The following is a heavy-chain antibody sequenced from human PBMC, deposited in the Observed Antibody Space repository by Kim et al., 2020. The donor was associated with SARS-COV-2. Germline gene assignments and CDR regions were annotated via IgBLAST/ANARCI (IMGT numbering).Heavy chain of an antibody. D-gene: IGHD3-22*01. CDR2: ISSNGGST. Sequence: GGSLRLSCSASGFTFSSYAMHWVRQAPGKGLEYVSAISSNGGSTYYADSVKGRFTISRDNSKNTLYLQMSSLRAEDTAVYYCVKDDYYDSSGYSGGGAFDIWGQGTMVTVSS. CDR1: GFTFSSYA. V-gene: IGHV3-64D*06. CDR3: VKDDYYDSSGYSGGGAFDI. J-gene: IGHJ3*02.